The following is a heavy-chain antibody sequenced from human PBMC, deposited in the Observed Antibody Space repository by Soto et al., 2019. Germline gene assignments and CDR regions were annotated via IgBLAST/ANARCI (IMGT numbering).Heavy chain of an antibody. CDR3: AKDYGDLNYYYGMDV. J-gene: IGHJ6*02. Sequence: EASVKFSCKTSEYGFSRYAFHWVRQAPGQGLEWMGWIYAGNGNTKYSQKFQGRVTISRDTFASTTYLELGGLTSEDTALYFCAKDYGDLNYYYGMDVWGQGTTVTVSS. CDR1: EYGFSRYA. CDR2: IYAGNGNT. V-gene: IGHV1-3*01. D-gene: IGHD4-17*01.